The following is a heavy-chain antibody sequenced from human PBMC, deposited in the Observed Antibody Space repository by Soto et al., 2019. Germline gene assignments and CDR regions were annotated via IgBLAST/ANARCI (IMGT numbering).Heavy chain of an antibody. V-gene: IGHV3-7*01. CDR1: GFTFSSYW. CDR2: IKQDGSEK. J-gene: IGHJ4*02. Sequence: PGGSLRLSCAASGFTFSSYWMSWVRQAPGKGLEWVANIKQDGSEKYYVDSVKGRFTISRDNAKNSLYLQMNSLRAGDTAVYYCARLGIWYSSSSNLGYLDYWGQGTLVTVPQ. CDR3: ARLGIWYSSSSNLGYLDY. D-gene: IGHD6-6*01.